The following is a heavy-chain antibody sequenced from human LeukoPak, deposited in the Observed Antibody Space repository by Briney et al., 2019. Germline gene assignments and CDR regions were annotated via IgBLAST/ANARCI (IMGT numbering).Heavy chain of an antibody. D-gene: IGHD1-26*01. J-gene: IGHJ4*02. CDR1: GYTFTDYY. Sequence: GASVKVSCKASGYTFTDYYMHWVRQAPGQGLEWMGGIIPIFGTANYAQKFQGRVTITADESTSTAYMELSSLRSEDTAVYYCARPRVLNGELRFDYWGQGTLVTVSS. V-gene: IGHV1-69*13. CDR2: IIPIFGTA. CDR3: ARPRVLNGELRFDY.